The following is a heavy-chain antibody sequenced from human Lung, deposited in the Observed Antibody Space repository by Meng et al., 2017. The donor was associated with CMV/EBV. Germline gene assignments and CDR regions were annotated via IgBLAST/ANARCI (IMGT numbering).Heavy chain of an antibody. CDR1: GFSLSTSEVG. J-gene: IGHJ5*02. CDR3: ALFTRSWFDP. CDR2: IYWDDDK. Sequence: ITLKESGPTRGKPTQTLPLTCTFSGFSLSTSEVGVGWIRQPPGKALEWLAVIYWDDDKRYSPSLKSRLTITKDTSKNQVVLTLTNMDPVDTATYYCALFTRSWFDPWGQGTLVTVSS. V-gene: IGHV2-5*02. D-gene: IGHD2-2*01.